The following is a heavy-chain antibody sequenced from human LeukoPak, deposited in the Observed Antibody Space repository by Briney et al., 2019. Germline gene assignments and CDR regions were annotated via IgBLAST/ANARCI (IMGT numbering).Heavy chain of an antibody. CDR2: IYDSGTT. Sequence: SLETLSLTCTVSSGSISSHYWSWIRQPPGKGLEWVAYIYDSGTTYSNPSLTSRVTISVDTSKNQFSLRLTSVTAADTAVYYCARGISGWYNAFDIWGQGTMVTVSS. CDR1: SGSISSHY. J-gene: IGHJ3*02. CDR3: ARGISGWYNAFDI. D-gene: IGHD6-19*01. V-gene: IGHV4-59*11.